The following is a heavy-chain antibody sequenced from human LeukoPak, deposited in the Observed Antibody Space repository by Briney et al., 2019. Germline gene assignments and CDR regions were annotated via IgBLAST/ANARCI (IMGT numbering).Heavy chain of an antibody. V-gene: IGHV4-39*01. D-gene: IGHD2-2*01. CDR2: IYYSGST. CDR1: GGSISSSSYY. CDR3: ARGLGRPAAINDY. J-gene: IGHJ4*02. Sequence: PSETLSLTCTVSGGSISSSSYYWGWIRQPPGKGLEWIGSIYYSGSTYYNPSLKSRVTISVDTSKNQFSLKLSSVTAADTAVYYCARGLGRPAAINDYWGQGTLVTVSS.